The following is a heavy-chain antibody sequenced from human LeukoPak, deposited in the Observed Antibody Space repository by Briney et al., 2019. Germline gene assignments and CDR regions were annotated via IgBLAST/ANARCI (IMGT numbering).Heavy chain of an antibody. CDR3: VRKMGAFDY. CDR2: TYFRSQWYS. D-gene: IGHD1-26*01. CDR1: GDSVSGNDAT. V-gene: IGHV6-1*01. J-gene: IGHJ4*02. Sequence: SQTLSLTCAISGDSVSGNDATWNWIRQSPSSGLEWLGRTYFRSQWYSEYAAFVKNRISINSDTSKNQFSLQLNSVTPEDTAIYYCVRKMGAFDYWGQGTLVTVSS.